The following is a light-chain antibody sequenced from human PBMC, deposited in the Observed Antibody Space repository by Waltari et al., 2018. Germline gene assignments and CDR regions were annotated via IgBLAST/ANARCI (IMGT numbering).Light chain of an antibody. J-gene: IGKJ1*01. CDR3: QKYVSLPAT. Sequence: CRASQSGSRFLAWYQQKPGQAPRLLIYDASTRATGIPDRFSGSGSGTDFSLTISRLEPEDFAVYYCQKYVSLPATFGQGTKVEIK. CDR2: DAS. V-gene: IGKV3-20*01. CDR1: QSGSRF.